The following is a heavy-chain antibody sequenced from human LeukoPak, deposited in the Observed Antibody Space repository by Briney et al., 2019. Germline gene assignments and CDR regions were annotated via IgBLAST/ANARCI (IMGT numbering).Heavy chain of an antibody. CDR2: ISGSGGST. V-gene: IGHV3-23*01. J-gene: IGHJ6*04. CDR1: GFTFSSYG. CDR3: AKEGGGSSGWYLDFYYYGMDV. D-gene: IGHD6-19*01. Sequence: GGSLRLSCAASGFTFSSYGMSWVCQAPGKGLEWVSTISGSGGSTYYADSVKGRFTISRDNSKNRLYLQMNSLRAEDTAVYYCAKEGGGSSGWYLDFYYYGMDVWGKGTTVTVSS.